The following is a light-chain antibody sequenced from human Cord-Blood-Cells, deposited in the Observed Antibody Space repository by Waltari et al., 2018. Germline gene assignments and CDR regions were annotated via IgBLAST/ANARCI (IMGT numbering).Light chain of an antibody. CDR1: SSDVGCYNY. CDR2: EVS. CDR3: SSYTSSSTLV. Sequence: QSALTQPASVSASPGQSITISCTGTSSDVGCYNYVSWYQQHPGKAPKLMIYEVSNRPSGVSNRFSGSKSGNTASLTISGLQAEDEADYYCSSYTSSSTLVFGGGTKLTVL. J-gene: IGLJ3*02. V-gene: IGLV2-14*01.